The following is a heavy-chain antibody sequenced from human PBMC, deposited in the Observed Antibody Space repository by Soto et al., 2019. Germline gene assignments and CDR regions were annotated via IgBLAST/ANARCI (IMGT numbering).Heavy chain of an antibody. CDR3: AKFYGSGSTTFDY. J-gene: IGHJ4*02. Sequence: QVQLQESGPGLVKPSQTLSLTCTVSGGSISSNNYYWSWIRQPPGEGLEWIGYIYYSGSTYYNPSLKSRVTISVDTSKNQFSLKLSSVTAADTAVYYCAKFYGSGSTTFDYWGQGTLVTVSS. CDR1: GGSISSNNYY. D-gene: IGHD3-10*01. V-gene: IGHV4-30-4*01. CDR2: IYYSGST.